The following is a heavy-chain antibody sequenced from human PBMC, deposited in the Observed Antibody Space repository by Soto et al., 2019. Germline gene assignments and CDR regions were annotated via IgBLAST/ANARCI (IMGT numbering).Heavy chain of an antibody. CDR1: GYTFTSNY. CDR2: INPSGGST. J-gene: IGHJ4*02. CDR3: AKGGYYFDGSGYKQIDY. D-gene: IGHD3-22*01. Sequence: ASVKVSCKASGYTFTSNYMRWVRQAPGQRPEWMGIINPSGGSTDYAQKFQGRVTMTRDTSTSTAYMELGGLRSEDSAVYYCAKGGYYFDGSGYKQIDYWGQGTLVTVSS. V-gene: IGHV1-46*01.